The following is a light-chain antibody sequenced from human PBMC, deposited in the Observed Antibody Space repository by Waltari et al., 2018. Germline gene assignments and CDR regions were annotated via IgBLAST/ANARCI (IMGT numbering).Light chain of an antibody. CDR2: DVS. V-gene: IGLV2-11*01. CDR1: SSGVGGYNY. J-gene: IGLJ1*01. CDR3: CSDAGSYSFV. Sequence: QSALTQPRSVSGSPGQSVTISCTGTSSGVGGYNYVSWYQQHQGKVPKLMLYDVSKRPSGAPDRFSGSKSGNTASLTISGLQAEDEADYYCCSDAGSYSFVFGTGTKVTVL.